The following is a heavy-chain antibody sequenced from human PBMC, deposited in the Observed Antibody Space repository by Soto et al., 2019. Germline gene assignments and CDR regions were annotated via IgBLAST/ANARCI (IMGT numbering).Heavy chain of an antibody. J-gene: IGHJ4*02. CDR3: ARIKTYYDSRGGIAY. CDR1: GYTFTGYY. CDR2: INPNSGGT. Sequence: ASVKVSFKASGYTFTGYYMHWVRQAPGQGLEWMGWINPNSGGTNYAQKFQGWVTMTRDTSISTAYMELSRLRSDDTAVYYCARIKTYYDSRGGIAYWVQGALVTVAS. V-gene: IGHV1-2*04. D-gene: IGHD3-22*01.